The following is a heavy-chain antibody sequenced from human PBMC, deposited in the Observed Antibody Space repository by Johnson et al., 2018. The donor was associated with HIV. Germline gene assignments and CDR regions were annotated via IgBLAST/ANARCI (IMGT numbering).Heavy chain of an antibody. CDR3: ARSRFREPAAFDI. D-gene: IGHD3-10*01. CDR1: GFTFSSYA. J-gene: IGHJ3*02. Sequence: VQLVESGGGLVQPGGSLRLSCAASGFTFSSYAMSWVRQAPGKGLEWVSAISGCGGSTYYADSVKGRFSISRDNSKNTLYLQMNSLRAEDTAVYYCARSRFREPAAFDIWGQGTMVTVSS. CDR2: ISGCGGST. V-gene: IGHV3-23*04.